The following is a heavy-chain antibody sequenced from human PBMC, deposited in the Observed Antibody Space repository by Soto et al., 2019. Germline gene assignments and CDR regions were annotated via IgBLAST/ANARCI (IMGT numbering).Heavy chain of an antibody. V-gene: IGHV4-31*03. CDR3: ARDGDTVYIGYFQH. Sequence: TLSLTCTVSGGSISSGGYYWSWIRQHPGKGLEWIGYIYHSGSTYYNPSLKSRVTISVDTSKNQFSLKLSSVTAADTAVYYCARDGDTVYIGYFQHWGQGTLVTVSS. J-gene: IGHJ1*01. CDR2: IYHSGST. D-gene: IGHD2-8*01. CDR1: GGSISSGGYY.